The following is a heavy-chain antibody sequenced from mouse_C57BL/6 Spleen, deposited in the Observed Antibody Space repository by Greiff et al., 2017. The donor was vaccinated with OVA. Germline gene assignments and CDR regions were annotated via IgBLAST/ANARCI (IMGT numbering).Heavy chain of an antibody. J-gene: IGHJ4*01. CDR3: ASHYDYEENAMDY. Sequence: QVQLQQPGAELVRPGSSVKLSCKASGYTFTSYWMDWVKQRPGQGLEWIGNIYPSDSETHYNQKFKDKATLTVDKSSSTAYMQLSSLTSEDSAVYYCASHYDYEENAMDYWGQGTSVTVSS. V-gene: IGHV1-61*01. CDR2: IYPSDSET. CDR1: GYTFTSYW. D-gene: IGHD2-4*01.